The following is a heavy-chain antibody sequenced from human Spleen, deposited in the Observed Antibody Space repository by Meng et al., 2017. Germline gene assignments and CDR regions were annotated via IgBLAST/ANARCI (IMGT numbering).Heavy chain of an antibody. V-gene: IGHV4-34*01. J-gene: IGHJ4*02. CDR2: SNHSGST. D-gene: IGHD4-23*01. CDR1: CGSFSGYY. Sequence: QLQVWGAGLVKPSATRSLTCAVYCGSFSGYYWSWIRQPPGKGLEWIGESNHSGSTNYNPSFKSRVTISVDTSKNQFSLKLSSVTAADTAVYYCARLIFDYGGNSGGGTFDYWGQGTLVTVSS. CDR3: ARLIFDYGGNSGGGTFDY.